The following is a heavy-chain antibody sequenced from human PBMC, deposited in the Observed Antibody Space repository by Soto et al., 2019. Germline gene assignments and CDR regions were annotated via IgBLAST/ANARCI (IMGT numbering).Heavy chain of an antibody. CDR1: GGSISSGGYY. V-gene: IGHV4-31*03. D-gene: IGHD3-3*01. CDR2: IYYSGST. J-gene: IGHJ4*02. CDR3: ARSILELEYYFDY. Sequence: PSETLSLTCTVSGGSISSGGYYWSWIRQHPGKGPEWIGYIYYSGSTYYNPSLKSRVTISVDTSKNQFSLKLSSVTAADTAVYYCARSILELEYYFDYWGQGTLVTVSS.